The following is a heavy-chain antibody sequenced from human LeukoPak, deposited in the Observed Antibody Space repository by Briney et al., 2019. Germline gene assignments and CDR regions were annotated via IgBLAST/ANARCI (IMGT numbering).Heavy chain of an antibody. D-gene: IGHD6-13*01. Sequence: PSETLSLTCTVSGYSISSGYYWGWIRQPPGKGLEWIGSIYHSGSTYYNPSLKSRVTISVDTSKNQFSLKLSSVTAADTAVYYCATASGQQLDHPFDYWGQGTLVTVSS. V-gene: IGHV4-38-2*02. J-gene: IGHJ4*02. CDR1: GYSISSGYY. CDR3: ATASGQQLDHPFDY. CDR2: IYHSGST.